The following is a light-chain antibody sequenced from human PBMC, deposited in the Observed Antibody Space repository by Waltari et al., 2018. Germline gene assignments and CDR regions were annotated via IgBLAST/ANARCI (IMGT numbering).Light chain of an antibody. J-gene: IGLJ2*01. V-gene: IGLV2-8*01. CDR3: SSYTGSNNLGV. Sequence: QSALTQPPSASGSPGQSVTISCTGTSSDAGGSNYVSWYQRHPGKAPKLIIYEVNKRPSGVPDRFSGSKSGNTASLTVSGLQAEDEADYYCSSYTGSNNLGVFGGGTKLTVL. CDR2: EVN. CDR1: SSDAGGSNY.